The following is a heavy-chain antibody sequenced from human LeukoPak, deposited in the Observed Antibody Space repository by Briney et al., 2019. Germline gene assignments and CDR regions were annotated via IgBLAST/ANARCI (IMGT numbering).Heavy chain of an antibody. CDR3: ARDPYAVRGVIKD. J-gene: IGHJ4*02. CDR2: IYHSGST. CDR1: GGSISSSNW. D-gene: IGHD3-10*01. Sequence: SETLSLTCAVSGGSISSSNWWSWVRQPPGKGLEWIGEIYHSGSTNYNPSLKSRVTISVDKSKNQFSLKLSSVTAADTAVYYCARDPYAVRGVIKDWGQGTLVTVSS. V-gene: IGHV4-4*02.